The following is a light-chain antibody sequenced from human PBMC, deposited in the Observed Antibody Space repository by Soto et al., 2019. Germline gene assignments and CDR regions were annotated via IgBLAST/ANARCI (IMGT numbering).Light chain of an antibody. J-gene: IGLJ1*01. CDR3: SSHTSGSTRV. V-gene: IGLV2-14*01. CDR2: EVT. CDR1: SSDVDGYDY. Sequence: QSVLTQPASLSGSPGQSIAISCTCTSSDVDGYDYVSWYQQQPDKAPKLMIYEVTKRPSGVSNRFSGSKSGNTASLTISGLQAEDEADYYCSSHTSGSTRVFGTGTKVTVL.